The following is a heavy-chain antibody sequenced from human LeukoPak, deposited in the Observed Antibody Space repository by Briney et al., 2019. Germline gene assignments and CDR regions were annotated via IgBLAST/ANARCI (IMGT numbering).Heavy chain of an antibody. CDR3: ARGGTGYDLFDY. D-gene: IGHD5-12*01. V-gene: IGHV3-48*03. CDR2: ISSSGRTK. CDR1: GFTFSSYE. Sequence: GGSLRLSCAASGFTFSSYEMTWVRQAPGKGLEWVSYISSSGRTKCYADSVKGRFTISRDNAKNSLYLQMNSLRAEDTAIYYCARGGTGYDLFDYWGQGTLVTVSS. J-gene: IGHJ4*02.